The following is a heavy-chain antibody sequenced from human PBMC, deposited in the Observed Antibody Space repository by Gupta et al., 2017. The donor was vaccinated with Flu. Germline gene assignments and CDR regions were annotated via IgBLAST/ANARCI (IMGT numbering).Heavy chain of an antibody. Sequence: QVHLVESGGGVVQPGRSLRLSCAASGFNFKTYTMHWVRQAPGKGLVWVAVISHDGRNEYYAEVVKGRFTISRDKSKNTLYLQMNSPSGEATAVYYRATEGGVDAKREPGNSWGQGTLVTVSS. CDR1: GFNFKTYT. CDR3: ATEGGVDAKREPGNS. CDR2: ISHDGRNE. V-gene: IGHV3-30*04. D-gene: IGHD3-16*01. J-gene: IGHJ4*02.